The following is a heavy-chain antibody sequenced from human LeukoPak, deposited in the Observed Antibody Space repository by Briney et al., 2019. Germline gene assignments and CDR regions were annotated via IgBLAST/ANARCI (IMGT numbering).Heavy chain of an antibody. V-gene: IGHV4-59*12. J-gene: IGHJ3*02. D-gene: IGHD3/OR15-3a*01. CDR2: IFYRVSI. CDR1: GGSISNYY. Sequence: SETLSLTCTVSGGSISNYYWSWIRQPPGKGLEWLGYIFYRVSIDYSPCLQSRVAISVDTSKNHLSLRLTSVTAADTAVYFCARGVVLGQDDAFDIWGRGRMVTVSS. CDR3: ARGVVLGQDDAFDI.